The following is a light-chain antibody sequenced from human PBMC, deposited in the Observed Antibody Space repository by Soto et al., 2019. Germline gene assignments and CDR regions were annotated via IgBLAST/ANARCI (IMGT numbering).Light chain of an antibody. V-gene: IGKV1-5*03. J-gene: IGKJ1*01. Sequence: DIQMTQSPSSLSASVRDRVTITCRGSQGISSWLAWYQQKPGKAPRLLIYKTSSLASGVPSRFSGSGSGTEFTLTISSLQPDDFATYYCQQYKTFGQGTRVEIK. CDR2: KTS. CDR1: QGISSW. CDR3: QQYKT.